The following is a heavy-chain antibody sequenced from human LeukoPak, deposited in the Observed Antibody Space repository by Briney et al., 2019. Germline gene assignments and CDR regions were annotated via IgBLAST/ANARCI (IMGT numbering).Heavy chain of an antibody. Sequence: ASVKVSCKASGYTFTSYDINWVRQATGQGLEWLGWINPNSGGTNYAQKFQGRVTMTRDTSISTAYMELSRLRSDDTAVYYCARARSDILTGHPFDYWGQGTLVTVSS. V-gene: IGHV1-2*02. CDR2: INPNSGGT. D-gene: IGHD3-9*01. CDR3: ARARSDILTGHPFDY. J-gene: IGHJ4*02. CDR1: GYTFTSYD.